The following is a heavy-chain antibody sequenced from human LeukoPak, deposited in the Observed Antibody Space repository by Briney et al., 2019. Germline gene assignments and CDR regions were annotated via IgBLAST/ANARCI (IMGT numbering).Heavy chain of an antibody. CDR1: GGSISSSNW. V-gene: IGHV4-4*02. CDR2: IYHSGST. J-gene: IGHJ4*02. CDR3: AGGYSYGHDWFDY. Sequence: PSGTLSLTCAVSGGSISSSNWWSWVRQPPGKGLEWIGEIYHSGSTNYNPSLKSRVTISVDKSKNQFSLKLSSVTAADTAVYYCAGGYSYGHDWFDYWGQGTLVTVSS. D-gene: IGHD5-18*01.